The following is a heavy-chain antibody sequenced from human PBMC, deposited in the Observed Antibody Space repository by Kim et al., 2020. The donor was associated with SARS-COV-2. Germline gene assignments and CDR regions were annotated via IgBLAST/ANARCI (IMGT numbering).Heavy chain of an antibody. Sequence: GESLKISCKGSGYSFSTYWIGWVRQMPGKGLESMGIIYPGDSDTRYSPSFQGQVTISADKSISTAYLQLSSLKASDTAMYYCARRPRGYSGYDTIRDTYFDYWGQGTLVTVSS. CDR3: ARRPRGYSGYDTIRDTYFDY. J-gene: IGHJ4*02. V-gene: IGHV5-51*01. CDR2: IYPGDSDT. CDR1: GYSFSTYW. D-gene: IGHD5-12*01.